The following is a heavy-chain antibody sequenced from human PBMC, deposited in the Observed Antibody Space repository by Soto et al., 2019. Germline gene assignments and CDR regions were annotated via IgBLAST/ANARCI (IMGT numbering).Heavy chain of an antibody. CDR1: GFTFSSYA. CDR3: ARDHYSDSSGTQHDY. V-gene: IGHV3-23*01. D-gene: IGHD3-22*01. Sequence: PGGSLRLSCAASGFTFSSYAMSWVRQAPGKGLEWVSAISGSGGSTYYADSVKGRFTISRDNSKSTLYLQMYSLRAEDTAVYYCARDHYSDSSGTQHDYWGQGTLVTVSS. J-gene: IGHJ4*02. CDR2: ISGSGGST.